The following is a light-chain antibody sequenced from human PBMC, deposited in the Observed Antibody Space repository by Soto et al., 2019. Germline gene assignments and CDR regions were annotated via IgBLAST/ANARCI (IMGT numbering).Light chain of an antibody. Sequence: QSALTQPRSVSGSPGQSVTISCTGTSSDVGGYNYVSWYQQHPGKAPKLMIYDVSKRPSGVPDRFSGSKSGNTAYLTISGLQADDEADYYCCSYAGSYTHYVFGPGTTVTVL. CDR3: CSYAGSYTHYV. J-gene: IGLJ1*01. CDR2: DVS. V-gene: IGLV2-11*01. CDR1: SSDVGGYNY.